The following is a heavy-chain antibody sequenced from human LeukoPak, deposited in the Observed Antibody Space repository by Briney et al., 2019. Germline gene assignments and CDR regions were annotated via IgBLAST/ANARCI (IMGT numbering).Heavy chain of an antibody. D-gene: IGHD4-11*01. CDR1: GFTFSSYE. V-gene: IGHV3-21*01. J-gene: IGHJ4*02. CDR2: ISSSSSYI. CDR3: ARDKWLTTTHYFDY. Sequence: GGSLRLSCAASGFTFSSYEMNWVRQAPGKGLEWVSSISSSSSYIYYADSVKGRFTISRDNAKNSVYLQMNSLRAEDTAVYYCARDKWLTTTHYFDYWGQGTLVTVSS.